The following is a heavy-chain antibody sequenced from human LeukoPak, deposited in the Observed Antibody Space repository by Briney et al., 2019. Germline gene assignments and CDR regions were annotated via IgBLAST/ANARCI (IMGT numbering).Heavy chain of an antibody. Sequence: GGSLGLSCAASGFTFSNYWMYWVRQAPGEGLVCVSRINTDGSSTSYADSVTGRFTISRDDAKNTLYLQMNSLRTEDTAVYYCTISAPGKGYFDNWGQGALVTVSS. CDR1: GFTFSNYW. CDR2: INTDGSST. V-gene: IGHV3-74*03. J-gene: IGHJ4*02. CDR3: TISAPGKGYFDN. D-gene: IGHD3-10*01.